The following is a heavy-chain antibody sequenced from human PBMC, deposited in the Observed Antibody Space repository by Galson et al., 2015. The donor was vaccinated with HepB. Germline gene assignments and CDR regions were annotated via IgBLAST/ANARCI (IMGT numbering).Heavy chain of an antibody. CDR1: GFTVSSYY. CDR2: IYSGGST. J-gene: IGHJ4*02. Sequence: SLRLSCAASGFTVSSYYMSWVRQAPGKGLEWVSIIYSGGSTYYVDSVKGRFTISRDSSKNTLYLHMNSLRAEDTAVYYCARGYSNNWFSGLGYWGQGTLVTVSS. CDR3: ARGYSNNWFSGLGY. V-gene: IGHV3-53*01. D-gene: IGHD6-13*01.